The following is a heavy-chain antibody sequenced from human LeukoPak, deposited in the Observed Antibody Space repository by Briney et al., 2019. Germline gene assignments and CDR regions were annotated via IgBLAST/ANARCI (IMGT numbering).Heavy chain of an antibody. J-gene: IGHJ4*02. D-gene: IGHD2-21*02. CDR2: ISYDGSNK. V-gene: IGHV3-30*18. Sequence: GGSLRLSCAASGFTFSSYGMHWVRQAPGKGLEWVAVISYDGSNKYYADSVKGRFTISRDNSKNTLYLQMNSLRAEDTAVYYCAKELCGGDCYYFGYWGQGNLVTVSS. CDR3: AKELCGGDCYYFGY. CDR1: GFTFSSYG.